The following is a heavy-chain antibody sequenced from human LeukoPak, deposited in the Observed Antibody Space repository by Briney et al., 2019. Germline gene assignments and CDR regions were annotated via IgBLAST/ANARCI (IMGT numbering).Heavy chain of an antibody. Sequence: ASVKVSCKASGYSFTDNYIFWIRQAPGQGLDWMGWINPNSGSTNYAQEFEGRVTMTKDTSINTVYMGLSSLTSDDTAVYYCARGASYYASGSFYPWGQGTLVTVSS. CDR2: INPNSGST. V-gene: IGHV1-2*02. CDR3: ARGASYYASGSFYP. CDR1: GYSFTDNY. D-gene: IGHD3-10*01. J-gene: IGHJ5*02.